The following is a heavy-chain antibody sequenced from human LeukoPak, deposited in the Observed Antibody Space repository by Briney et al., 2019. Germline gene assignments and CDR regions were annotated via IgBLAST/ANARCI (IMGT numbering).Heavy chain of an antibody. CDR2: IYYSGST. CDR1: GGSISSGDYY. V-gene: IGHV4-30-4*08. J-gene: IGHJ2*01. D-gene: IGHD3-3*01. CDR3: ARVPVLEWLLGSYWYFDL. Sequence: SETLSLTCTVSGGSISSGDYYWSWIRQPPGKGLEWIGYIYYSGSTYYNASLKSRVTISVDTSKNQFSLKMSSVTAADTDVYYCARVPVLEWLLGSYWYFDLWGRGTLVTVSS.